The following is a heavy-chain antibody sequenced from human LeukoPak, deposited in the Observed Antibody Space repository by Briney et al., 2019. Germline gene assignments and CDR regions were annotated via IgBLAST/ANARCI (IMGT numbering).Heavy chain of an antibody. CDR3: ARDSSEFRSLIPH. CDR2: ITPMFGTA. J-gene: IGHJ1*01. CDR1: GGTFSSHA. D-gene: IGHD2-21*01. Sequence: ASVKVSCKASGGTFSSHAISWVRQAPGQGLEWMGGITPMFGTAKYAQKFQGRITITADESTSTAYLELSSLRSEDTAVYYCARDSSEFRSLIPHWGQGTLVAVSS. V-gene: IGHV1-69*13.